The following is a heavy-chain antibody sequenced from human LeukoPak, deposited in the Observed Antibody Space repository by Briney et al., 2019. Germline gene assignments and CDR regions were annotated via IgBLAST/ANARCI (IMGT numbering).Heavy chain of an antibody. V-gene: IGHV4-30-2*01. D-gene: IGHD6-19*01. CDR3: ARAEPPAYSSGSGYYFDY. CDR1: GGSISSGGYY. J-gene: IGHJ4*02. Sequence: SETLSLTCTVSGGSISSGGYYWSWIRQPPGKGLEWIGYIYHSGSTYYNPSLKSRVTISVDRSKNQFSLKLSSVTAADTAVYYCARAEPPAYSSGSGYYFDYWGQGTLVTVSS. CDR2: IYHSGST.